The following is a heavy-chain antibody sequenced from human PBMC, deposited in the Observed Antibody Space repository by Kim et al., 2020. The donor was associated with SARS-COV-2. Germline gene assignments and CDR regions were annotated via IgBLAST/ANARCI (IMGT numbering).Heavy chain of an antibody. CDR1: GFTFDDYA. J-gene: IGHJ6*02. CDR3: AKDARPNYYYGMDV. CDR2: ISWNSGSI. Sequence: GGSLRLSCAASGFTFDDYAMHWVRQAPGKGLEWVSGISWNSGSIGYADSVKGRFTISRDNAKNSLYLQMNSLRAEDTALYYCAKDARPNYYYGMDVWGQGTTVTVSS. V-gene: IGHV3-9*01. D-gene: IGHD6-6*01.